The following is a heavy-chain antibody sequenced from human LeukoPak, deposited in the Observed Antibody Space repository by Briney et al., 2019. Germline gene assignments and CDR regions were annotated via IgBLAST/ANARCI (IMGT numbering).Heavy chain of an antibody. D-gene: IGHD2-15*01. Sequence: SETLSLTCTVSGGSISSYYWGWIRQPPGKGLEWIGSIYYSGSTYYNPSLKSRVTISVDTSKNQFSLKLSSVTAADTAVYYCARHALSSYFDYWGQGTLVTVSS. V-gene: IGHV4-39*01. CDR1: GGSISSYY. CDR2: IYYSGST. CDR3: ARHALSSYFDY. J-gene: IGHJ4*02.